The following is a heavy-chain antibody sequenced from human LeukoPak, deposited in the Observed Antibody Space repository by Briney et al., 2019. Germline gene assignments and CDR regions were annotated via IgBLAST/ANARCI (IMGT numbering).Heavy chain of an antibody. J-gene: IGHJ3*02. D-gene: IGHD3-10*01. Sequence: GEPLKISGKGSGYSFTSYWIGWVGQMPGKGLEWMGMIVAIDFSTNYSPSFQGHATISADKSISTAYLQWSSLKASDTAWYSCARPQFGRDVFDIWGEGTMLAVSS. CDR2: IVAIDFST. CDR1: GYSFTSYW. V-gene: IGHV5-10-1*01. CDR3: ARPQFGRDVFDI.